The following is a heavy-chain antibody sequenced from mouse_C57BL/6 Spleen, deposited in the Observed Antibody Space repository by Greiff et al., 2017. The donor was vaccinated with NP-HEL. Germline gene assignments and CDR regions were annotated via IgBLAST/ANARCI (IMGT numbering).Heavy chain of an antibody. CDR2: INPNNGGT. V-gene: IGHV1-18*01. CDR3: ARWDYYGSSYEYFDV. J-gene: IGHJ1*03. CDR1: GYTFTDYN. Sequence: EVQLVESGPELVKPGASVKIPCKASGYTFTDYNMDWVKQSHGKSLEWIGDINPNNGGTIYNQKFKGKATLTVDKSSSTAYMELRSLTSEDTAVYYCARWDYYGSSYEYFDVWGTGTTVTVSS. D-gene: IGHD1-1*01.